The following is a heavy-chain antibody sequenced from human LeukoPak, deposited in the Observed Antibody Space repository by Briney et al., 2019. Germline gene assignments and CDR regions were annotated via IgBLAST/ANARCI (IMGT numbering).Heavy chain of an antibody. CDR2: ISGRGGST. V-gene: IGHV3-23*01. Sequence: GGSLRLSCAASGFTFSSYAMSWVRQAPGKGLEWVSAISGRGGSTYYADSVKGRFTISRDNSKNTLYLQMNSLRAEDTAVYYCAKGNYDYVWGSYPWFDYWGQGTLVTVSS. D-gene: IGHD3-16*02. CDR1: GFTFSSYA. J-gene: IGHJ4*02. CDR3: AKGNYDYVWGSYPWFDY.